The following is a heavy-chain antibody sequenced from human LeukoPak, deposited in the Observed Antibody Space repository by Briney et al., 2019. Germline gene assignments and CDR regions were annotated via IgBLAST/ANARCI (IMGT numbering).Heavy chain of an antibody. CDR1: GFTFRSYW. D-gene: IGHD3-22*01. Sequence: GGSLRLSCAASGFTFRSYWMSWIRQSPGKELLWVSRIHGDGGDTSYADSVKGRFTISRDNAKNTLYLQMDGLTAEDTAVYYCARRLYYDTAGSPFDLWGQGTLAIVSS. CDR3: ARRLYYDTAGSPFDL. V-gene: IGHV3-74*01. J-gene: IGHJ4*02. CDR2: IHGDGGDT.